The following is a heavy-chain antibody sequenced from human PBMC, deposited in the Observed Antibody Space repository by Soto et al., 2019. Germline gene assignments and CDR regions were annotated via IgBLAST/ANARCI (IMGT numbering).Heavy chain of an antibody. CDR1: GFTFSSYG. J-gene: IGHJ6*02. V-gene: IGHV3-33*01. D-gene: IGHD5-18*01. CDR3: ARGQDTAMGDNYYYYGMDV. CDR2: IWYDGSNK. Sequence: PGGSLRLSCAASGFTFSSYGMHWVRQAPGKGLEWVAVIWYDGSNKYYADSVKGRFTISRDNSKNTLYLQMNSLRAEDTAVYYCARGQDTAMGDNYYYYGMDVWGQGTTVTVSS.